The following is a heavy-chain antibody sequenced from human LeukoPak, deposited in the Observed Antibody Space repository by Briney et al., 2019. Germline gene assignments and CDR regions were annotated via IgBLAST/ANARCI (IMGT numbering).Heavy chain of an antibody. CDR3: ARHPNSNWDY. V-gene: IGHV3-7*03. D-gene: IGHD6-13*01. J-gene: IGHJ4*02. CDR2: INSDGSEG. Sequence: GGSLRLSCAVSGFTFSGFWMSWSRQAPGKGLEWVASINSDGSEGYYADVVKGRFTISRDNAKNSLYLQINSLRAEDTAVYYCARHPNSNWDYWGQGTLVTVSS. CDR1: GFTFSGFW.